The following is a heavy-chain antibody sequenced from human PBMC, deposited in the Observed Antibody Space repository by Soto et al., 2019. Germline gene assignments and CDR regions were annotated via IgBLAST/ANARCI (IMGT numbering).Heavy chain of an antibody. CDR3: GKDTLDCSGGDCPLYYSYGMDV. CDR2: ISNDGTNK. CDR1: GFTFRSYG. J-gene: IGHJ6*02. D-gene: IGHD2-15*01. V-gene: IGHV3-30*18. Sequence: GGSLRLSCAASGFTFRSYGMHWVRQAPGKGLEWLAVISNDGTNKYLADSVKGRLTLSRDNSRNTLPLEINNLRPEDTAVYYCGKDTLDCSGGDCPLYYSYGMDVWGQGTTVTVSS.